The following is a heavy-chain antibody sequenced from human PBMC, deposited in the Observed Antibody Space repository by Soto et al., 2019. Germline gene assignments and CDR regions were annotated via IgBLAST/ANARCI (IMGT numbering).Heavy chain of an antibody. CDR1: GFTFSTYS. J-gene: IGHJ4*02. CDR2: ISYDGSNK. V-gene: IGHV3-30-3*01. D-gene: IGHD3-3*01. Sequence: QVQLVESGGGVVPPGRSLRLSCAASGFTFSTYSMYWVRQAPGKGLEWVAVISYDGSNKYEADSMKDRFTISRDNSKNTLYLQMNSLRAEDTAVYCCARPYYDFWTGYPGAFFDYWGQGTLVTVSS. CDR3: ARPYYDFWTGYPGAFFDY.